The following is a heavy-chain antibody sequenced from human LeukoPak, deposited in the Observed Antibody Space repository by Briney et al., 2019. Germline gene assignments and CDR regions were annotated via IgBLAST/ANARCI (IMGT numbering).Heavy chain of an antibody. CDR3: ARGLMMAVAGRGEFHY. V-gene: IGHV4-30-2*01. CDR1: GGSISSGGYS. Sequence: PSQTLSLTCAVSGGSISSGGYSWSWIRQPPGKGLEWIGYIYHSGSTYYNPSLKSRVTISVDRSKNQFSLKLSSVTAADTAVYYCARGLMMAVAGRGEFHYWGQGTLVTVSS. CDR2: IYHSGST. J-gene: IGHJ4*02. D-gene: IGHD6-13*01.